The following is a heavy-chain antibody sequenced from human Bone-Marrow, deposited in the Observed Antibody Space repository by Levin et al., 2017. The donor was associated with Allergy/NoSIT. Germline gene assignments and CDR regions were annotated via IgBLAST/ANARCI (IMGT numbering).Heavy chain of an antibody. D-gene: IGHD3-10*01. J-gene: IGHJ4*02. CDR1: GYTFTSYG. V-gene: IGHV1-18*01. CDR3: AREVWFGESLDY. Sequence: GESLKISCQASGYTFTSYGISWVRQAPGQGLEWMGWISPYNDNTNYAQKLQGRITMTADTSTGTAYMELRSLRSDDTAVYYCAREVWFGESLDYWGQGTLVTVSS. CDR2: ISPYNDNT.